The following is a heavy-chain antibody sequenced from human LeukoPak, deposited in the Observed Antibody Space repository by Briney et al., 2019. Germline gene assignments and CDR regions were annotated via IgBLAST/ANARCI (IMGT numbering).Heavy chain of an antibody. CDR2: INPNSGGT. CDR3: ARDRGGTTTDYDY. V-gene: IGHV1-2*02. Sequence: ASVKVSCKASGYTFTGYYMHWVRQAHGQGLEWMGWINPNSGGTNYAQKFQGRVTMTRDTSISTAYMELSRLRPDDTAVYYCARDRGGTTTDYDYWGQGTLVTVSS. D-gene: IGHD1-14*01. CDR1: GYTFTGYY. J-gene: IGHJ4*02.